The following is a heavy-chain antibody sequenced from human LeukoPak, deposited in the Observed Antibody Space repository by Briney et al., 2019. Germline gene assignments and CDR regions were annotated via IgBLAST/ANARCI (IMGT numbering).Heavy chain of an antibody. Sequence: ASVKVSCKASGYTFTSYGISWVRQAPGQGLEWMGWISAYNGNTNYAQKLQGRVTMTTDTSTSTAYMELRSLRSDDTAVYYCARDKVRGSLVRGVNNWYGMDVWGQGTTVTVSS. CDR2: ISAYNGNT. CDR3: ARDKVRGSLVRGVNNWYGMDV. J-gene: IGHJ6*02. V-gene: IGHV1-18*01. CDR1: GYTFTSYG. D-gene: IGHD3-10*01.